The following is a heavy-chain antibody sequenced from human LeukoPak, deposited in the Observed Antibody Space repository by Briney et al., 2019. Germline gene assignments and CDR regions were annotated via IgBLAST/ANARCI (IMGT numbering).Heavy chain of an antibody. J-gene: IGHJ3*02. V-gene: IGHV4-34*01. D-gene: IGHD3-10*01. CDR1: GGSFSGYY. CDR2: INHSGST. CDR3: ARGPKNFYGSGSHDALDI. Sequence: PSETLSLTCAVYGGSFSGYYWSWIRQPPGKGLEWIGEINHSGSTNYNPSLKSRVTISVDTSKNQFSLKLSSVTAADTAVYYCARGPKNFYGSGSHDALDIWGQGTMVTVSS.